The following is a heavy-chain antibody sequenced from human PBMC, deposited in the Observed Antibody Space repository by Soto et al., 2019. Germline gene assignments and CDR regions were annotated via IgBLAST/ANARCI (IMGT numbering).Heavy chain of an antibody. V-gene: IGHV4-38-2*01. J-gene: IGHJ4*02. CDR2: IYHSGST. CDR3: ARRSNYGEFDY. D-gene: IGHD4-4*01. Sequence: PSETLSLTCAVSGYSISSGYYWGWIRQPPGKGLEWIGSIYHSGSTYYNPSLKSRVTISVDTSKNQFSLKLSSVTAADTAVYYCARRSNYGEFDYWGQGTVVTSPQ. CDR1: GYSISSGYY.